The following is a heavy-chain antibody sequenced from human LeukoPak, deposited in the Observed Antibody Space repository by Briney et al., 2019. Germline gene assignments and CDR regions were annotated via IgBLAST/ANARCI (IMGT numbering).Heavy chain of an antibody. D-gene: IGHD1-14*01. J-gene: IGHJ4*02. CDR2: INHSGST. V-gene: IGHV4-34*01. CDR1: GGSFSGYY. CDR3: ARLSGTHYEAIDY. Sequence: SETLSLTCAVYGGSFSGYYWSWIRQPPGKGLEWIGEINHSGSTNYNPSLKSRVTISVDTSKNQFSLKLSSVTAADMAVYYCARLSGTHYEAIDYWGQGTLVTVSS.